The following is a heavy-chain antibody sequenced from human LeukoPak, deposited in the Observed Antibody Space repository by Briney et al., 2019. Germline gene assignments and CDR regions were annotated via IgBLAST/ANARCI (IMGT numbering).Heavy chain of an antibody. Sequence: KSGGSLRLSCAASGFTFNRYNMTWVRRAPGKGLEWVSSISTSSSYIYYADSVRGRFTISRDNAKNSLYLQMNSLRAEDTAVYYCARPPGSGWQVNFFDYWGQGTLVTVSS. D-gene: IGHD6-19*01. CDR3: ARPPGSGWQVNFFDY. V-gene: IGHV3-21*01. CDR2: ISTSSSYI. CDR1: GFTFNRYN. J-gene: IGHJ4*02.